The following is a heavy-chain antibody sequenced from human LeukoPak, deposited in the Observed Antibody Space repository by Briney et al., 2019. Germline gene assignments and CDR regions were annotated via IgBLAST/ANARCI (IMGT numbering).Heavy chain of an antibody. CDR1: GYTFTSYG. CDR3: AREIGPMTPLRGSGWFDP. V-gene: IGHV1-18*01. J-gene: IGHJ5*02. D-gene: IGHD3-16*01. Sequence: ASVKVSCKASGYTFTSYGISWVRQAPGQGLEWMGWISAYNGNTNYAQKLQGRVTMTTDTSTSTAYMELRSLRSDDTAVYYCAREIGPMTPLRGSGWFDPWGQGTLVTVSS. CDR2: ISAYNGNT.